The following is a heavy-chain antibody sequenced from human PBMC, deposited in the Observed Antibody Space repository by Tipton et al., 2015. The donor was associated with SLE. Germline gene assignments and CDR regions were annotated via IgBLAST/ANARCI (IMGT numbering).Heavy chain of an antibody. D-gene: IGHD6-13*01. J-gene: IGHJ4*02. CDR1: GYSFPTYW. V-gene: IGHV5-51*03. CDR3: ARTRIAATGKKFDY. CDR2: IYPGDSDS. Sequence: QSGPEVKKPGESLKISCKGSGYSFPTYWIGWVRQMSGKGLEGMGIIYPGDSDSRYSPSFQGQVTFSADKSFSTAYLQWSSLKASDTAMYYCARTRIAATGKKFDYWGQGTLVTVSS.